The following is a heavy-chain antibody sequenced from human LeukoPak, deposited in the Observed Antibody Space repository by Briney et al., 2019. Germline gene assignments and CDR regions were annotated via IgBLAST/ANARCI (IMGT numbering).Heavy chain of an antibody. D-gene: IGHD1-26*01. CDR2: ISSSSSSI. CDR1: GFTFSSYE. Sequence: TGGSLRLSCAASGFTFSSYEMNWVRQAPGKGLEWVSNISSSSSSIYYADSVKGRFTISRNNARNSLYLQMNSLRAEDTAMYYCAREEPILGVTCFDYWGQGTLVTVSS. J-gene: IGHJ4*02. V-gene: IGHV3-48*01. CDR3: AREEPILGVTCFDY.